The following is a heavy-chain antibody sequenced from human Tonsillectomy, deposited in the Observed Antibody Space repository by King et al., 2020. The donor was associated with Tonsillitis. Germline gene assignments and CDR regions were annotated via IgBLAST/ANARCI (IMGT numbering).Heavy chain of an antibody. CDR3: ARYGSGSFDY. CDR2: MYYSGTI. D-gene: IGHD6-19*01. V-gene: IGHV4-39*01. CDR1: GGSISSSDHY. J-gene: IGHJ4*02. Sequence: LQLQESGPGVVKPSETLSLTCTVSGGSISSSDHYWAWIRQPPGKGLEWTGYMYYSGTIFYNPSLKSRITISGGTSENRFSLRLSSVTAADTAVYFCARYGSGSFDYWGQGALVTVSS.